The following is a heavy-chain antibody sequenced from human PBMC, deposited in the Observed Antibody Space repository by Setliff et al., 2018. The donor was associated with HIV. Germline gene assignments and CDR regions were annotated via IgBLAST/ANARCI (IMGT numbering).Heavy chain of an antibody. V-gene: IGHV4-39*01. CDR3: AAWGPRYSYAPYFFDS. D-gene: IGHD5-18*01. CDR1: GDSIRSNFNY. Sequence: PSETLSLTCTVSGDSIRSNFNYWGWIRQPPGKGLEWIGSIYYSGSTYYNPSLKSRVTISVDTSKNQFSLRLSSVTAADTAVYYCAAWGPRYSYAPYFFDSWGQGTLVTVSS. CDR2: IYYSGST. J-gene: IGHJ4*02.